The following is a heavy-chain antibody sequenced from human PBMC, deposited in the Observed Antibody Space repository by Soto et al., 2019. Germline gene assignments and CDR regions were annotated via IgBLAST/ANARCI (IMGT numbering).Heavy chain of an antibody. CDR1: GGTFSSYA. J-gene: IGHJ6*02. Sequence: SVKVSCKASGGTFSSYAISWVRQAPGQGLEWMGGIIPIFGTANYAQKFQGRVTITADESTSTAYMELSSLRSEDTAVYYCAGIAYCGGDCYSGPRDYYYGMDVWGQGTTVTV. CDR2: IIPIFGTA. D-gene: IGHD2-21*02. CDR3: AGIAYCGGDCYSGPRDYYYGMDV. V-gene: IGHV1-69*13.